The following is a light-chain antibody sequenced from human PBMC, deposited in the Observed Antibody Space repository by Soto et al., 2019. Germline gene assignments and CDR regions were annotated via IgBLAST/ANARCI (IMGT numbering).Light chain of an antibody. V-gene: IGKV3-20*01. Sequence: EIVLTQSPGTLSLSPGERATLSCRASQSVSSNYLAWYQERPGQAPRLLIYGASSRATGIPDRFSGSGSGTDFTLTISRLEPEDFTAYYCQHYVNWPLTFGGGTKADIK. J-gene: IGKJ4*01. CDR2: GAS. CDR1: QSVSSNY. CDR3: QHYVNWPLT.